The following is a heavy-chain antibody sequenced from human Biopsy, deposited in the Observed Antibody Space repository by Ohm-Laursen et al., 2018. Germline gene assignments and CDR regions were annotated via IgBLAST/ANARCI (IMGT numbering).Heavy chain of an antibody. CDR3: ARDVGSSGWYYYGMDV. Sequence: SLRLSCAAPGISFSRSAMNWVRLAPGKGLEWVGRTRNNGKTYTKEYAASVKGRFTISRDDSKNSLYLQMNSLKTEDTAVYFCARDVGSSGWYYYGMDVWGQGTTVTVSS. CDR2: TRNNGKTYTK. D-gene: IGHD6-19*01. J-gene: IGHJ6*02. V-gene: IGHV3-72*01. CDR1: GISFSRSA.